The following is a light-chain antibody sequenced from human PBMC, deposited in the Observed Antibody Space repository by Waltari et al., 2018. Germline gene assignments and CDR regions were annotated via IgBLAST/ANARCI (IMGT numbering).Light chain of an antibody. CDR1: QDVSKW. CDR2: GAS. V-gene: IGKV1-12*01. CDR3: QQADSFPIT. Sequence: DHQMTPSPSSVSASVGDRVTITGRASQDVSKWLAWHRHKPGLAPKLLIHGASFLHNGVPSRFSGSGSGTEFTLTISSLQPEDFATYYCQQADSFPITFGQGTRLDIK. J-gene: IGKJ5*01.